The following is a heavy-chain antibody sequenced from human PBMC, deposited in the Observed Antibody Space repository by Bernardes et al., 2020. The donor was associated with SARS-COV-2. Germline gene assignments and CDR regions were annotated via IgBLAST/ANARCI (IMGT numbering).Heavy chain of an antibody. CDR2: IYSSGTT. J-gene: IGHJ5*02. CDR1: GDSMSGYW. Sequence: SETLSLTCTVSGDSMSGYWWTWIRQPPGKGLEWIGYIYSSGTTNYSPSLKSRVTMSVDTSRKQLSLRLTSVTAADTAVYYCAREARLDYYDRSGRYTEFAWLDPWGQGTRVTVSS. CDR3: AREARLDYYDRSGRYTEFAWLDP. D-gene: IGHD3-22*01. V-gene: IGHV4-59*01.